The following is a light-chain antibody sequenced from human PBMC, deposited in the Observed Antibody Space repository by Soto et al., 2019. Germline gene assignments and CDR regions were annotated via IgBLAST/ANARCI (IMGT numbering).Light chain of an antibody. J-gene: IGLJ3*02. Sequence: QSVLNQPPSASGTPGQRVTISCSGSSSNIGSNTVNWYQQFPGTAPKLLIFGNNQRPSGVPDRFSGSKSGTSASLAIGGLQSEDEADYYCAAGDDSLNGPVFGGGTKLTVL. CDR3: AAGDDSLNGPV. CDR2: GNN. CDR1: SSNIGSNT. V-gene: IGLV1-44*01.